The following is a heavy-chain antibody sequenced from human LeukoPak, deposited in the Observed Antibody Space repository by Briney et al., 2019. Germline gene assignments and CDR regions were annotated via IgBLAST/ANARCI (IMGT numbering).Heavy chain of an antibody. CDR3: ARVGYNSGWYEY. D-gene: IGHD6-19*01. J-gene: IGHJ4*02. CDR2: IWEDGTNI. V-gene: IGHV3-33*01. Sequence: GGSLRLSCAASGFTFSIYGMHWVRQAPGKGLEFVAGIWEDGTNIHYADSVKGRFTISRENSKNTLYLQMNSLRAEDTAVYFCARVGYNSGWYEYWGQGTLVTVSS. CDR1: GFTFSIYG.